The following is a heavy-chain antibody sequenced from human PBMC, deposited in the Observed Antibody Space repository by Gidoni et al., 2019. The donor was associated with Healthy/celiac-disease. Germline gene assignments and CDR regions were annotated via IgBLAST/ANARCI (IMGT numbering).Heavy chain of an antibody. J-gene: IGHJ3*02. CDR2: ISGSGGST. V-gene: IGHV3-23*01. Sequence: EVQLLESGGGLVQPGGSLRLSCAASGFTFSSYAMSWVRQAPGKGLEWVSAISGSGGSTYYADSVKGRFTISRDNSKNTLYLQMNSLRAEDTAVYYCAKDLPVVPAALDAFDIWGQGTMVTVSS. D-gene: IGHD2-2*01. CDR1: GFTFSSYA. CDR3: AKDLPVVPAALDAFDI.